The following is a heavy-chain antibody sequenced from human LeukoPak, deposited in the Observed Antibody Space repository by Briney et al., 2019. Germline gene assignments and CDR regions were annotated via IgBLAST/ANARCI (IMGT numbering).Heavy chain of an antibody. CDR3: ARGRLTTSYYYMDV. Sequence: SETLSLTCTVSGGSISSCYWSWIRQPPGKGLEWIGYIYYSGSTNYNPSLKSRVTISVDTSKNQFSLKLSSVTAADTAVYYCARGRLTTSYYYMDVWGKGTTVTVSS. J-gene: IGHJ6*03. V-gene: IGHV4-59*01. CDR1: GGSISSCY. CDR2: IYYSGST. D-gene: IGHD4/OR15-4a*01.